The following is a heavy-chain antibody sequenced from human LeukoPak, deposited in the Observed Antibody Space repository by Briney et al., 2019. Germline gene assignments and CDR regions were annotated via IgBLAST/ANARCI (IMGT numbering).Heavy chain of an antibody. CDR3: ARADSRYYYYYYMDV. J-gene: IGHJ6*03. Sequence: GGSLRLSCTASGFTFDDYGMSWVRQAPGKGLEWVSGINWNGGSTGYADSVKGRFTISRDNAKNSLYLQMNSLRAEDTALYHCARADSRYYYYYYMDVWGKGTTVTISS. V-gene: IGHV3-20*01. CDR1: GFTFDDYG. D-gene: IGHD2-15*01. CDR2: INWNGGST.